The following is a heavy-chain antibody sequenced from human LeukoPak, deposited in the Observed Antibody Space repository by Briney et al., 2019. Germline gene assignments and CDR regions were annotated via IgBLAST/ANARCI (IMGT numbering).Heavy chain of an antibody. CDR2: IYYDGSNK. Sequence: GGSLRLSCAASGFTFSSYGMHWVRQAPGKGLEWVAPIYYDGSNKYYADSVKGRFTISRDNSKNTLYLQMNSLRAEDTAVYYCARGIGSTVFFDYWGQGTLVTVSS. CDR3: ARGIGSTVFFDY. D-gene: IGHD4-17*01. V-gene: IGHV3-33*01. CDR1: GFTFSSYG. J-gene: IGHJ4*02.